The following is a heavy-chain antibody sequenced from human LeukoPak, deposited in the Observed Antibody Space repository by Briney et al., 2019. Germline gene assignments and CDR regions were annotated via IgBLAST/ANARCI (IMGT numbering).Heavy chain of an antibody. Sequence: ASVKVSCKASGYTFTSNYMHWVRQAPGQGLEWMGMINPSGGSTSYAQKFQGRVTMTRDTSKGTAYMELRSLRSEDTAVYYCARDYFDTSGSVSSIYGLDVWGQGTMVTVSS. J-gene: IGHJ6*02. CDR3: ARDYFDTSGSVSSIYGLDV. CDR1: GYTFTSNY. V-gene: IGHV1-46*01. D-gene: IGHD3-22*01. CDR2: INPSGGST.